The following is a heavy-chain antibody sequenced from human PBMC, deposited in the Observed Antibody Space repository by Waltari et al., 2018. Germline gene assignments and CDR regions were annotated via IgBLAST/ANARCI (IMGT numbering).Heavy chain of an antibody. Sequence: QVQLQESGPGLVKPSETLSLTCTVSGGSISSYYWSWSRQPAGKGLEWIGRIYTSGRTNSNPSPTSRVTMSEDTSKNQFSLKLGSVTAADTAVYYCARGLAVYSSSWSYFDYWGQGTLVTVSS. D-gene: IGHD6-13*01. CDR1: GGSISSYY. CDR3: ARGLAVYSSSWSYFDY. V-gene: IGHV4-4*07. CDR2: IYTSGRT. J-gene: IGHJ4*02.